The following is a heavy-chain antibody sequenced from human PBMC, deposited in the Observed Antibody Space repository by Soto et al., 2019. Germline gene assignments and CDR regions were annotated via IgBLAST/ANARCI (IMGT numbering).Heavy chain of an antibody. CDR2: INPSGGSA. Sequence: QVQLVQSGAEVKKPGASVKVSCKASGYTFTSYYMHWVRQAPGQGLEWMGIINPSGGSATFAQKFQGRVTMTRDTSTSTAYMELSSLRSEDTAVYYCARDNYDSSRVSGGANWFDPWGQGTLVTVSS. CDR3: ARDNYDSSRVSGGANWFDP. V-gene: IGHV1-46*01. D-gene: IGHD3-22*01. CDR1: GYTFTSYY. J-gene: IGHJ5*02.